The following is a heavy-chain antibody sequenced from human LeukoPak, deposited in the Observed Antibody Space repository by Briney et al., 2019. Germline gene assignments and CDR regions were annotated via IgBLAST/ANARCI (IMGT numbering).Heavy chain of an antibody. CDR2: ITPSGGGT. Sequence: PGGSLRLSCAASGFTFSSYSMTWVRQAPGKGLEWVSSITPSGGGTYYADSVKGRFTISRDNSKTTLYLQVNSLRADDTALYYCAKGSSNTGYEYWGQGTLVTVSS. V-gene: IGHV3-23*01. CDR1: GFTFSSYS. J-gene: IGHJ4*02. CDR3: AKGSSNTGYEY. D-gene: IGHD5-12*01.